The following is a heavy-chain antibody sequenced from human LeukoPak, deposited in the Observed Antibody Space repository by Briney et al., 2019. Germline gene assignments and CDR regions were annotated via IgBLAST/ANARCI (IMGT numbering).Heavy chain of an antibody. CDR3: ARDSTTVTSFDY. Sequence: GGSLRLSCAASGFTFSSYGLSWVRQAPGKGLEWVSSITSSSNYIYYADSVKGRFTISRDNAKNSLYLQMNSLRAEDTAVYYCARDSTTVTSFDYWGQGTLVTVSS. J-gene: IGHJ4*02. CDR2: ITSSSNYI. D-gene: IGHD4-17*01. V-gene: IGHV3-21*01. CDR1: GFTFSSYG.